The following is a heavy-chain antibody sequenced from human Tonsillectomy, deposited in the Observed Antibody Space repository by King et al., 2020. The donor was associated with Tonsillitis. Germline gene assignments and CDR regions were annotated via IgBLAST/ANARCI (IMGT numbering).Heavy chain of an antibody. D-gene: IGHD3-10*01. CDR2: TWYDGSNK. V-gene: IGHV3-33*01. J-gene: IGHJ6*02. Sequence: VQLVESGGGVVQPGRSLRLSCAASGFTFSNYGMHWVRQAPGKGLQWVAVTWYDGSNKYYEDSVKGRFTISRDNSKNTLYLQMNSLRAEDTAVYYCARVRFGSGSGGDYGMDVWGQGTTVTVSS. CDR1: GFTFSNYG. CDR3: ARVRFGSGSGGDYGMDV.